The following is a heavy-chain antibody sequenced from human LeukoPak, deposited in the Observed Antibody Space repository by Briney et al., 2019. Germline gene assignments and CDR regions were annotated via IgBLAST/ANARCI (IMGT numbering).Heavy chain of an antibody. CDR2: IIPILGIA. V-gene: IGHV1-69*04. Sequence: ASVKVSCKASGYTFTSYAMNWVRQAPGQGLEWMGRIIPILGIANYAQKFQGRVTITADKSTSTAYMELSSLRSEDTAVYYCARDGVSFGELFLDYWGQGTLVTVSS. CDR3: ARDGVSFGELFLDY. J-gene: IGHJ4*02. D-gene: IGHD3-10*01. CDR1: GYTFTSYA.